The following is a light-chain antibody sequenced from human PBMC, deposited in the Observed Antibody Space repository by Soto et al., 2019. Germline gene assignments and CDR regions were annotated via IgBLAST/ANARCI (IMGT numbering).Light chain of an antibody. CDR3: QSYDSSLSGRGV. J-gene: IGLJ2*01. V-gene: IGLV1-40*01. CDR2: GNS. CDR1: SSNIGAGYD. Sequence: QSVLTQPPSVSGAPGQRVTISCTGSSSNIGAGYDVHWYQQLPGTAPKLLIYGNSNRPSGVPDRFSGSKSGTSASLAITRLQAEAEAYFCCQSYDSSLSGRGVFGGGTKLTVL.